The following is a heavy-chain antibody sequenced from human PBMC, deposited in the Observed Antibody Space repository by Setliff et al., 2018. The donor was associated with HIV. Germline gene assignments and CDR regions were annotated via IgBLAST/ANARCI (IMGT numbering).Heavy chain of an antibody. CDR2: IYYGETT. Sequence: SETLSLTCSVFDGAISTYNWNWVRQPPGRGLEWLGYIYYGETTYNPSFKSRITISVDTSKDQFSLNLSSVTAADTAVYYCARTTVRDFGLVITNFDQWGLGTLVTVSS. CDR1: DGAISTYN. J-gene: IGHJ4*02. V-gene: IGHV4-59*01. CDR3: ARTTVRDFGLVITNFDQ. D-gene: IGHD3-3*01.